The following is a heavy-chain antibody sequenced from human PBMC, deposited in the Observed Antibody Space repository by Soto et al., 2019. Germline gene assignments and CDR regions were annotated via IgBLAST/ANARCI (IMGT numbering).Heavy chain of an antibody. CDR1: GFTFSSYS. CDR3: ARAAVGVGYYGMDV. CDR2: ISSSSSYI. Sequence: GGSLRLSCAASGFTFSSYSMNWVRQAPGKGLEWVSSISSSSSYIYYADSVKGRFTISRDNAKNSLYLQMNSLRAEDTAVYYCARAAVGVGYYGMDVWGQGTTVTVSS. J-gene: IGHJ6*02. V-gene: IGHV3-21*01. D-gene: IGHD3-10*01.